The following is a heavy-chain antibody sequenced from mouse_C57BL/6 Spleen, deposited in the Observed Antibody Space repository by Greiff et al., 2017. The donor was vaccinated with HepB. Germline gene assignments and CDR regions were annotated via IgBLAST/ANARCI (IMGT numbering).Heavy chain of an antibody. CDR1: GFNIKNSY. D-gene: IGHD2-12*01. V-gene: IGHV14-3*01. Sequence: VQLQQSVAELVRPGASVKLSCTASGFNIKNSYMHWVKQRPEQGLEWIGRIDPANGNTKYAPKFQGKATITADTSSNTAYLQLSSLTSEDTAIYYCASRLRRGYYAMDYWGHGTTVTVSS. J-gene: IGHJ4*01. CDR3: ASRLRRGYYAMDY. CDR2: IDPANGNT.